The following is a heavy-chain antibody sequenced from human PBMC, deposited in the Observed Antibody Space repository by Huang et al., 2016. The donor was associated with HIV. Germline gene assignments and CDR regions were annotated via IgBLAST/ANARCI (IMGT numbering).Heavy chain of an antibody. CDR1: G. Sequence: QVQLVQSGSELKKPGASVKVSCKASGQGLEWMGLINTDTGKPRYAQGLTGRFVFSLDTSVNTAYLQISSLKAADSAIYYCVRVRRVVDTYCVADCSPLQAFDIWGQGTVVTVS. CDR2: INTDTGKP. CDR3: VRVRRVVDTYCVADCSPLQAFDI. V-gene: IGHV7-4-1*02. J-gene: IGHJ3*02. D-gene: IGHD2-21*02.